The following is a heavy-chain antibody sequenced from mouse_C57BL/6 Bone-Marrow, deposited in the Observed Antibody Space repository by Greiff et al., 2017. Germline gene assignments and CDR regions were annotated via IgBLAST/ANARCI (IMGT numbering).Heavy chain of an antibody. CDR1: GFTFSSYG. V-gene: IGHV5-6*02. J-gene: IGHJ4*01. D-gene: IGHD2-4*01. CDR2: ISSGGSYT. Sequence: EVKLMESGGDLVKPGGSLKLSCAASGFTFSSYGMSWVRQTPDKRLEWVATISSGGSYTYYPDSVKGRFTISRDNAKNTLYLQMSSLKSEDTAMYYCARRRGLYYDYDGWGQGTSVTVSS. CDR3: ARRRGLYYDYDG.